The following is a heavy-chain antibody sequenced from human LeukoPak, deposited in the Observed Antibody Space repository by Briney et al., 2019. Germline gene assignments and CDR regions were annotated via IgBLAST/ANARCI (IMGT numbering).Heavy chain of an antibody. J-gene: IGHJ3*02. CDR2: ISSSGSTI. CDR1: GFTFSDYY. Sequence: PGGSLRLSCAASGFTFSDYYMSWIRQAPGKGLEWVSYISSSGSTIYYADSVKGRFTISRDNAKNSLYLQMNSLRAEGTAVYYCARDKANYYDSSGYEALDAFDIWGQGTMVTVSS. CDR3: ARDKANYYDSSGYEALDAFDI. D-gene: IGHD3-22*01. V-gene: IGHV3-11*04.